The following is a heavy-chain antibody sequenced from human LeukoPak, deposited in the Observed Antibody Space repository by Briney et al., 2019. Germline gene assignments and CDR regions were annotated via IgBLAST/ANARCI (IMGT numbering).Heavy chain of an antibody. D-gene: IGHD3-22*01. J-gene: IGHJ4*02. V-gene: IGHV4-59*08. Sequence: SETLSLTCTVSGGSISSYYWSWIRQPPGKGLEWIGYIYYSGSTNYNPSLKSRVTISVDTSKNQFSLKLTSVTAADTAVYYCATLQSSGYDYSDYWGQGILVTVSS. CDR1: GGSISSYY. CDR3: ATLQSSGYDYSDY. CDR2: IYYSGST.